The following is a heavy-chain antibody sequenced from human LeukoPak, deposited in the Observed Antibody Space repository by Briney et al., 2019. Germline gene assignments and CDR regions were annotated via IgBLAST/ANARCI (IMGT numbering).Heavy chain of an antibody. V-gene: IGHV3-74*01. CDR2: INSDGSNT. Sequence: PGGSLRLSCAASGFTFSTYWMHWVRQAPGKGLVWVSRINSDGSNTNYADSVKGRFTISRDNAKNSLYLQMNSLRAEDTAVYYCARGKVRGVISFDYWGQGTLVTVSS. CDR1: GFTFSTYW. J-gene: IGHJ4*02. D-gene: IGHD3-10*01. CDR3: ARGKVRGVISFDY.